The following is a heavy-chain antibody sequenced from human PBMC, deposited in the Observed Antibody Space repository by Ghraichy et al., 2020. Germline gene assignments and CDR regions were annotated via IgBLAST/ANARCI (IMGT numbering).Heavy chain of an antibody. CDR1: GFTLSTWN. D-gene: IGHD6-13*01. V-gene: IGHV3-48*02. CDR2: ISSSFGTI. J-gene: IGHJ4*02. Sequence: GALRLSCAASGFTLSTWNMNWVRQAPGKGLEWVSYISSSFGTIHYADSVKGRFTASRDSGMNSMYLQMNSLRDEDTAVYYCVAAFDYWGQGALVTVSS. CDR3: VAAFDY.